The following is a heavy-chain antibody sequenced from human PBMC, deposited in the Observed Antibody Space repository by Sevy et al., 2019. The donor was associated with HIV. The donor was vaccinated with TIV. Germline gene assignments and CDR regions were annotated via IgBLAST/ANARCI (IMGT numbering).Heavy chain of an antibody. D-gene: IGHD3-9*01. V-gene: IGHV1-18*01. J-gene: IGHJ4*02. CDR2: ISVYNGNT. CDR3: ARAGYYSGIYDILTGLDY. Sequence: ASVKVSCKASGYTFTSYGISWARQAPGQGLEWMGWISVYNGNTNYAQKLQARVTMTTDTSTSTAYMELRSLRSDDTAVYYCARAGYYSGIYDILTGLDYWGQGTLVTVSS. CDR1: GYTFTSYG.